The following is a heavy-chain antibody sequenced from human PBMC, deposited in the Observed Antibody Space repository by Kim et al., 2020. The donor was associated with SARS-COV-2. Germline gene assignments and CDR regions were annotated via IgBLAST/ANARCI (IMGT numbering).Heavy chain of an antibody. CDR3: AAEGVVGATSDYFDY. Sequence: SVKVSCKASGFTFTSSAVQWVRQALGQRLEWIGWIVVGSGNTNYAQKFQERVTITRDMSTSTAYMELSSLRSEDTAVYYCAAEGVVGATSDYFDYWGQGTLVTVSS. CDR2: IVVGSGNT. J-gene: IGHJ4*02. V-gene: IGHV1-58*01. CDR1: GFTFTSSA. D-gene: IGHD1-26*01.